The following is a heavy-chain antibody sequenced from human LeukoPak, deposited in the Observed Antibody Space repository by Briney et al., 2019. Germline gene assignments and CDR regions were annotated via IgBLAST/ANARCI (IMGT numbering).Heavy chain of an antibody. J-gene: IGHJ5*02. V-gene: IGHV3-30*18. Sequence: GRSLRLSCAASGFTFSSYGMHWVRQAPGKGLEWVAVISYDGSNKYYADSVKGRFTISRDNSKNTLYLQMNSLRAEDTAVYYCAKELSSYGDYASEFDPWGQGTLVTVSS. CDR3: AKELSSYGDYASEFDP. D-gene: IGHD4-17*01. CDR1: GFTFSSYG. CDR2: ISYDGSNK.